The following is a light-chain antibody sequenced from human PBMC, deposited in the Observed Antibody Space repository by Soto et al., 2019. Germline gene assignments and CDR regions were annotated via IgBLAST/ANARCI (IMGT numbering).Light chain of an antibody. CDR2: WAS. J-gene: IGKJ4*01. Sequence: DIVMTQSPDSLAVSLGERATINCKSSQRVLYSSNNKNYLAWYQQKPGQPPKLLIYWASTRESGVPARCSGSGSGTDFTLTISSLQAEDVAVYYCQQYYSTLLTFGGGTKVEIK. CDR3: QQYYSTLLT. V-gene: IGKV4-1*01. CDR1: QRVLYSSNNKNY.